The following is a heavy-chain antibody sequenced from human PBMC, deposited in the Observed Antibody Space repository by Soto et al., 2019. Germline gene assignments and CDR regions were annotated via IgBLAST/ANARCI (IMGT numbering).Heavy chain of an antibody. D-gene: IGHD2-2*01. Sequence: GGSLRLSCAASGFTFDDYTMHWVRQAPGKGLEWVSLISWDGGSTYYADSVKGRFTISRDNSKNSLYLQMNSLRTEDTALYYCAKDICPSSNSCAYYGMDVWGQGTTVTVSS. V-gene: IGHV3-43*01. J-gene: IGHJ6*02. CDR1: GFTFDDYT. CDR2: ISWDGGST. CDR3: AKDICPSSNSCAYYGMDV.